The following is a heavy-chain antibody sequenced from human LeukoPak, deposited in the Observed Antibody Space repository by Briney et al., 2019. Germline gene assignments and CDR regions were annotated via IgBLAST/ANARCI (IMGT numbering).Heavy chain of an antibody. J-gene: IGHJ4*02. V-gene: IGHV3-30*03. Sequence: PGRSLRLSCAASGFTFSSYGMHWVRQAPGKGLEWVAVISYDGSNKYYADSVKGRFTISRDNAKNTLYLQMNSLRGEDTAVYYCVRALASPDDYWGQGTLVTVSS. CDR2: ISYDGSNK. CDR3: VRALASPDDY. CDR1: GFTFSSYG.